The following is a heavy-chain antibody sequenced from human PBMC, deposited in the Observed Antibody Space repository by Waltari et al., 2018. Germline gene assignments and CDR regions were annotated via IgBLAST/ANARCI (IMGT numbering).Heavy chain of an antibody. D-gene: IGHD4-4*01. CDR2: IYHSGST. CDR3: ARQKVTAYYYYYGMDV. V-gene: IGHV4-38-2*01. Sequence: QVQLQESGPGLVKPSETLSLTCAVSGYSISSGYYWGWIRQPPGKGLEWIGSIYHSGSTYYNPSLKSRVTISVDTSKNQFSLKLSSVTAADTAVYYCARQKVTAYYYYYGMDVWGQGTTVTVSS. J-gene: IGHJ6*02. CDR1: GYSISSGYY.